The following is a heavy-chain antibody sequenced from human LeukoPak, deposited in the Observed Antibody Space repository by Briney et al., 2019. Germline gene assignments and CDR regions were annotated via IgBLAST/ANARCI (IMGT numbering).Heavy chain of an antibody. CDR2: ISPSGDYI. V-gene: IGHV3-23*01. CDR3: ARQSVVRTTAAAGAFDI. CDR1: GFTFSNYE. J-gene: IGHJ3*02. D-gene: IGHD2-2*01. Sequence: PGGSLRLSCAASGFTFSNYEMNWVRQAPGKGLEWVSSISPSGDYIYYADSVKGRFTFSRDNSMNTLYLQMNSLGAEDTAIYYCARQSVVRTTAAAGAFDIWGQGTMVTVSS.